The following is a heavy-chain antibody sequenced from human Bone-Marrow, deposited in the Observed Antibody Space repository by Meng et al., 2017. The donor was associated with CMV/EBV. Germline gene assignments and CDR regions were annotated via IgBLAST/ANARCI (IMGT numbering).Heavy chain of an antibody. D-gene: IGHD6-13*01. V-gene: IGHV1-2*02. Sequence: ASVKVSCKASGYTFTGYYMHWVRQAPGQGLEWMGWINPNSGGTNYAQKFQGGVTMTRDTSISTAYMELSRLRSDDTAVYYCARCIAEEVNWFDPWGQGTLVTVSS. CDR1: GYTFTGYY. CDR2: INPNSGGT. CDR3: ARCIAEEVNWFDP. J-gene: IGHJ5*02.